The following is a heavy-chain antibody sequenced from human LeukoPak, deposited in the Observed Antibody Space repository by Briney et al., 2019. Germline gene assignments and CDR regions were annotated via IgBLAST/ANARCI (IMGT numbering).Heavy chain of an antibody. V-gene: IGHV3-30*09. D-gene: IGHD3-10*01. CDR1: GFTFSSYA. J-gene: IGHJ4*02. CDR3: ARELYYGSGSPGRD. CDR2: ISYDGSIE. Sequence: PGGSLRLSCAASGFTFSSYAMHWVRQAPGKGLEWVAVISYDGSIEYYADSVKGRFAISRDNSKNTLHLQMNCLRVEDTAVYYCARELYYGSGSPGRDWGQGTLVTVSS.